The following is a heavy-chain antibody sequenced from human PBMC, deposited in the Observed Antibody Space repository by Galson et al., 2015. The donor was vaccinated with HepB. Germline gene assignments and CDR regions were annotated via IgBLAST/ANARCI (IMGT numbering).Heavy chain of an antibody. D-gene: IGHD6-6*01. Sequence: SETLSLTCAVYGGSFSGYYWSWIRQPPGKGLEWIGEINHSGSTNYNPSLKSRVTISVDTSKNQFSLKLSSVTAADTAVYYCARAGVSSPPNYFDYWGQGTLVTVSS. CDR2: INHSGST. CDR1: GGSFSGYY. J-gene: IGHJ4*02. V-gene: IGHV4-34*01. CDR3: ARAGVSSPPNYFDY.